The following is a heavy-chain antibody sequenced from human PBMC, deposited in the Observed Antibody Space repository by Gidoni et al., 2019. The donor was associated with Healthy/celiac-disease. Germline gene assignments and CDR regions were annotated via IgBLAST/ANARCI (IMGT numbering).Heavy chain of an antibody. CDR3: TTESNCSSTSCYNRARAFDI. CDR2: IKSKTDGGTT. Sequence: EVQLVESGGGLVKPGGSLRLSCAASGFTFSNAWMSWVRQAPGKGLEWVGRIKSKTDGGTTDYAAPVKGRFTISRDDSKNTLYLQMNSLKTEDTAVYYCTTESNCSSTSCYNRARAFDIWGQGTMVTVSS. CDR1: GFTFSNAW. V-gene: IGHV3-15*01. J-gene: IGHJ3*02. D-gene: IGHD2-2*02.